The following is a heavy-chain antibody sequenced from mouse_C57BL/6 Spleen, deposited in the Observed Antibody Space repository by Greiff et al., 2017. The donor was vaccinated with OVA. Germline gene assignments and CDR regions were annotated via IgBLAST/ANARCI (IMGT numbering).Heavy chain of an antibody. V-gene: IGHV1-81*01. CDR2: IYPRSGNT. CDR3: ARRDVDYFDY. CDR1: GYTFTSYG. Sequence: VQLKESGAELARPGASVKLSCKASGYTFTSYGISWVKQRTGQGLEWIGEIYPRSGNTYYNEKFKGKATLTADKSSSTAYMELRSLTSEDSAVYFCARRDVDYFDYWGQGTTLTVSS. D-gene: IGHD3-3*01. J-gene: IGHJ2*01.